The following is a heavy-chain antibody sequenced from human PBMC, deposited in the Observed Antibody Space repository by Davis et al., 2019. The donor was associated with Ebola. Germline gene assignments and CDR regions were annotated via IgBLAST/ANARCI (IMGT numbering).Heavy chain of an antibody. CDR3: ATDTVTTIS. D-gene: IGHD4-17*01. J-gene: IGHJ4*02. CDR2: FDPEDGET. CDR1: GGTFSSYA. V-gene: IGHV1-24*01. Sequence: AASVKVSCKASGGTFSSYAISWVRQAPGQGLEWMGGFDPEDGETIYAQKFQGRVTMTEDTSTDTAYMEPSSLRSEDTAVYYCATDTVTTISWGQGTLVTVSS.